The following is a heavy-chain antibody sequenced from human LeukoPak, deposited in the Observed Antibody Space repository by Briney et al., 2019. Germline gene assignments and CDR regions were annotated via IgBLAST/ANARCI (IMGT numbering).Heavy chain of an antibody. CDR2: IYPGDSDT. D-gene: IGHD3-22*01. CDR3: ARRTYYYDSSSNWFDP. J-gene: IGHJ5*02. CDR1: GYSFTSYW. Sequence: GESLKISCKGSGYSFTSYWIGWVRQMPGKGLEWMGIIYPGDSDTRYSPSFQGQVTISADKSISTAYLQWSSLKASDTAMYYCARRTYYYDSSSNWFDPWGQGTLVTVSS. V-gene: IGHV5-51*01.